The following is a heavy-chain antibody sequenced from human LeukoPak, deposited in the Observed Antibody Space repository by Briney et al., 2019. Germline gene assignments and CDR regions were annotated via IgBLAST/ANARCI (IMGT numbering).Heavy chain of an antibody. CDR2: INSDGTNT. D-gene: IGHD3-22*01. J-gene: IGHJ4*02. V-gene: IGHV3-74*01. CDR3: ATSGYYFSHFDY. Sequence: PGGSLRLSCAASGFTFRNYWMHWVRQAPGKGLVWVSRINSDGTNTIYADSVRGRFTISRDNAKNTLYLQMNSLRAEDTAVYYCATSGYYFSHFDYWGQGILVTVSS. CDR1: GFTFRNYW.